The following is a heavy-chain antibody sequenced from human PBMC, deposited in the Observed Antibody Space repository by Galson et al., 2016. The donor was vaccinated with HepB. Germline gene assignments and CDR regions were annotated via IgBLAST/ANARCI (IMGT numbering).Heavy chain of an antibody. CDR1: GFTFSSYS. J-gene: IGHJ2*01. Sequence: SLRLSCAASGFTFSSYSMNWVRQAPGKGLEWVSSISSSSSYIYYADSAKGRFTISRDNAKNELYLQMNSLRAEDTAVYYCARDFLGIVGRYFDLWGRGTLVTVSS. D-gene: IGHD7-27*01. CDR2: ISSSSSYI. V-gene: IGHV3-21*01. CDR3: ARDFLGIVGRYFDL.